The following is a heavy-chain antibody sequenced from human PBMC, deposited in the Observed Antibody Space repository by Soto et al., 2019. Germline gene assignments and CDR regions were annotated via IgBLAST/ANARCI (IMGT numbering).Heavy chain of an antibody. J-gene: IGHJ6*02. V-gene: IGHV5-51*01. CDR2: IYPGDSDT. D-gene: IGHD2-2*01. CDR1: GYSFTNYW. Sequence: GESLKISCKATGYSFTNYWIGWVRQMPGKGLEWMGTIYPGDSDTRYGPAFEGQVTISADKSITTAYLQWSSLKASDTAVYFCARRRPYCTSKICLAHYYYTLDVWGQGTTVTVS. CDR3: ARRRPYCTSKICLAHYYYTLDV.